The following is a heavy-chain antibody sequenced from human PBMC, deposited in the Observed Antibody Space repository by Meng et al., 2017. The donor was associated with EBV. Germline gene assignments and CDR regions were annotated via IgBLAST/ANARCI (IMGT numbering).Heavy chain of an antibody. V-gene: IGHV3-23*01. CDR3: AKNVDTAMVVDY. Sequence: EVQLLESGGGLVQPGXSVRLSCAASGFTFSSYAMSGVRQAPGKGLEWVSAISGSGGSTYYADAVKGRFTISRDNSKNTLYLQMNSLRAGDTAVYYCAKNVDTAMVVDYWGQGTLVT. D-gene: IGHD5-18*01. J-gene: IGHJ4*02. CDR1: GFTFSSYA. CDR2: ISGSGGST.